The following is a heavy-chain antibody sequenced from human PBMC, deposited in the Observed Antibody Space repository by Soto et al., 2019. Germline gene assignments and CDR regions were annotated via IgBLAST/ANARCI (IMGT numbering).Heavy chain of an antibody. D-gene: IGHD6-6*01. CDR2: IYYSGST. CDR3: ARVPTSISRRWFDP. J-gene: IGHJ5*02. V-gene: IGHV4-59*01. Sequence: SETLSLTCTVSGGSISSYYWSWIRQPPGKGLEWIGYIYYSGSTNYNPSLKSRVTISVDTSKNQFSLKLSSVTAADTAVYYCARVPTSISRRWFDPWGQGTLVTVSS. CDR1: GGSISSYY.